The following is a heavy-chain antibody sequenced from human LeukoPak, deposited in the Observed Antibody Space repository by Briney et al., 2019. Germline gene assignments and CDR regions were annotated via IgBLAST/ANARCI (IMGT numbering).Heavy chain of an antibody. CDR1: GGTFSSYA. D-gene: IGHD3-3*01. J-gene: IGHJ6*03. CDR3: ARGSFLEWLLPHRDYYYYYMDV. Sequence: GASVKVSCKASGGTFSSYAISWVRQAPGQGLEWMGGIIPIFGTANYAQKFQGRVTITADESTSTAYMELSSLRSEDTAVYYCARGSFLEWLLPHRDYYYYYMDVWGKGTTVTVSS. CDR2: IIPIFGTA. V-gene: IGHV1-69*13.